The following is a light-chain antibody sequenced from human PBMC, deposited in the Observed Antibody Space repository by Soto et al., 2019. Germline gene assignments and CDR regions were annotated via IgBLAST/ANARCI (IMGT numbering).Light chain of an antibody. J-gene: IGLJ2*01. CDR3: SSYTKTTTVV. Sequence: QSVLTQVASVSGSPGQSITISCTGTSSDVGTYDYVSWYQQHPGKAPKLMIYNVNYRPSGVSNRFSGSKSGSTASLTISGLQADDEDDYYCSSYTKTTTVVFGGGTTLTVL. CDR1: SSDVGTYDY. CDR2: NVN. V-gene: IGLV2-14*03.